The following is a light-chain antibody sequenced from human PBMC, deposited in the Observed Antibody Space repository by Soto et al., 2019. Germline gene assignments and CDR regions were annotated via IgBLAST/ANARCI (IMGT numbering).Light chain of an antibody. J-gene: IGLJ1*01. Sequence: QSVLTQPPSVSGAPGQRVTISCTGSSSNIGAGYDVHWYQQLPGTAPKLLIYGNSNRPSGVPDRFSGSKSATSASLAITGLQAEDEADYYCPSYDSSLSGYVFGTGTKVTVL. V-gene: IGLV1-40*01. CDR3: PSYDSSLSGYV. CDR2: GNS. CDR1: SSNIGAGYD.